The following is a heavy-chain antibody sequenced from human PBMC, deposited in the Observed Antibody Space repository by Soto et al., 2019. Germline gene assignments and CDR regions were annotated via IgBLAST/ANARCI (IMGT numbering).Heavy chain of an antibody. D-gene: IGHD2-15*01. CDR1: GGSISSGGYY. V-gene: IGHV4-31*03. CDR3: ARARKTAYVSGGSCKTNWFDP. J-gene: IGHJ5*02. Sequence: QVQLQESGPGLVKPSQTLSLTCTVSGGSISSGGYYWSWIRQHPGKGLEWVGYIYYSGSTYYNPSFKSRVTIPVDTSKKQFSLKLSSVTAADTAVYYCARARKTAYVSGGSCKTNWFDPWGQGTLVTVSS. CDR2: IYYSGST.